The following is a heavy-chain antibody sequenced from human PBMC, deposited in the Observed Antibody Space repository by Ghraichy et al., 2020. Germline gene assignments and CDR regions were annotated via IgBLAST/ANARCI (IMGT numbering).Heavy chain of an antibody. D-gene: IGHD1-26*01. CDR1: GFKFSTSW. CDR2: IKPDGSAK. V-gene: IGHV3-7*03. CDR3: TRDSSWSFFS. J-gene: IGHJ5*02. Sequence: GSLRLSCAASGFKFSTSWMGWVRQAPAKGLEWVANIKPDGSAKYYVDSVKGRSTISRDNAENSLYLDINSVRAEDTAVYYCTRDSSWSFFSWGQGTLVTVSS.